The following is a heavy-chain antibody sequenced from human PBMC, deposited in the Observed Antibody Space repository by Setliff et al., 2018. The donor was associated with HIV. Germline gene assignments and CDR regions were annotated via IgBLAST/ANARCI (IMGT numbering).Heavy chain of an antibody. Sequence: NPSETLSLTCTVSGGSFTSYYWSWIRQSPEKGLEWIGYIYHTGITKYNPSLTSRLSTSIDTSKNQFSLSLTSVTAADTAVYYCARGSWKDGAHGYFFDYWGQGTLVTVSS. CDR2: IYHTGIT. D-gene: IGHD1-1*01. J-gene: IGHJ4*02. V-gene: IGHV4-59*01. CDR1: GGSFTSYY. CDR3: ARGSWKDGAHGYFFDY.